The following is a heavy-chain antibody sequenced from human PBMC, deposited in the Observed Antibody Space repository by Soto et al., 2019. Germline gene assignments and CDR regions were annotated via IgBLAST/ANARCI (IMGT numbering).Heavy chain of an antibody. D-gene: IGHD3-10*01. CDR1: GGSFSGYS. CDR3: ARDKITGLFDY. CDR2: INHSGST. J-gene: IGHJ4*02. V-gene: IGHV4-34*01. Sequence: QVQLQQWGAGLLKPSETLSLTCAVYGGSFSGYSWTWIRQPPGTGLEWIGEINHSGSTNYNPSLKXRLTXSXDTSKSQFSLKLTSVTAADTAVYYCARDKITGLFDYWGQGTLVTVSS.